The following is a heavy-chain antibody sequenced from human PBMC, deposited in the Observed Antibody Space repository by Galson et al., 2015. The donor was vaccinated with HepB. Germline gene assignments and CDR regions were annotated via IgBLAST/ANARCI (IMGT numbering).Heavy chain of an antibody. CDR3: ARVRGYSYGYDYGMDV. Sequence: SAKVSCKASGYTFTSNYMHWVRQAPGQGLEWMGVINPSGGSTSYAQKFQGRVTMTRDTSTSTVYMQLSGLRSEDTAVYYCARVRGYSYGYDYGMDVWGQGTTVTVSS. V-gene: IGHV1-46*01. CDR1: GYTFTSNY. D-gene: IGHD5-18*01. CDR2: INPSGGST. J-gene: IGHJ6*02.